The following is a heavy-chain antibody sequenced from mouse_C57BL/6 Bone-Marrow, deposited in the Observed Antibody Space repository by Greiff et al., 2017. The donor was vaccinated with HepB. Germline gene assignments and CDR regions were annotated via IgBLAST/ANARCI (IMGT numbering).Heavy chain of an antibody. Sequence: QVQLQQSGAELVKPGASVKLSCKASGYTFTSYWMQWVKQRPGQGLEWIGEIDPSDSYTNYNQKFKGKATLTVDTSSSTAYMQLSSLTSEDSAVYYCARTPLLYYFDYWGQGTTLTVSS. CDR2: IDPSDSYT. CDR3: ARTPLLYYFDY. V-gene: IGHV1-50*01. CDR1: GYTFTSYW. D-gene: IGHD1-1*01. J-gene: IGHJ2*01.